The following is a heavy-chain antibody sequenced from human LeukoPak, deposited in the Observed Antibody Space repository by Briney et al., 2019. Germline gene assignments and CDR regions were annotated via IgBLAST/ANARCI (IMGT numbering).Heavy chain of an antibody. J-gene: IGHJ3*02. CDR2: INHSGST. V-gene: IGHV4-34*01. CDR1: GRSFSGYY. Sequence: SETLSLTCAVYGRSFSGYYWSWIRQPPGKGLEWIGEINHSGSTNYNPSLKSRVTISVDTSKNQFSLKLSSVTAADTAVYYCAREGPNRDAFDIWGQGTMVTVSS. CDR3: AREGPNRDAFDI.